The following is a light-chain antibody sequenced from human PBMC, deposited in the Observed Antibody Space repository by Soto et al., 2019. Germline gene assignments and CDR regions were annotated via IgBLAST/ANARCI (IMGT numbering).Light chain of an antibody. CDR2: GVS. Sequence: EIVLTQSPGTLSLSPGERATLSCRASKSVSSSYLAWNQQKPGQAPRLLIYGVSSRATGIPDRFSGSGSGTDFTLTISRLEPEDSAVYYCQEYGSPSGTFGQGTKVEIK. CDR3: QEYGSPSGT. CDR1: KSVSSSY. V-gene: IGKV3-20*01. J-gene: IGKJ1*01.